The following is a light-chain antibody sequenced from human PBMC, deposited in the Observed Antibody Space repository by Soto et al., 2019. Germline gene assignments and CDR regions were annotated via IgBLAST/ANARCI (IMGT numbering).Light chain of an antibody. Sequence: EIVLTQSPGSLSLSPGERATLSCRASQSVSSSYLTWYQQKPGQAPRLLMSAASSRATGTPDRFSGSGSGTDFTLTINSLEPEDFAVYYCQQRNNWPITFGQGTRLEIK. J-gene: IGKJ5*01. V-gene: IGKV3D-20*02. CDR3: QQRNNWPIT. CDR1: QSVSSSY. CDR2: AAS.